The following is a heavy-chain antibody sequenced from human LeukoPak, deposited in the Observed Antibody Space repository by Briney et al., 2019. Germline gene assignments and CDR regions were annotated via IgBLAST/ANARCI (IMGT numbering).Heavy chain of an antibody. CDR2: IYHSGST. V-gene: IGHV4-4*02. Sequence: KPSGTLSLTCAVSGGSISSSNWWSWVRQPPGKGLEWIGEIYHSGSTNYNPSLKSRVTISVDKSKNQFSLKLSPVTAADTAVYYCASTPWGYSTNWYDWGQGTLVTVSS. J-gene: IGHJ4*02. CDR3: ASTPWGYSTNWYD. CDR1: GGSISSSNW. D-gene: IGHD6-13*01.